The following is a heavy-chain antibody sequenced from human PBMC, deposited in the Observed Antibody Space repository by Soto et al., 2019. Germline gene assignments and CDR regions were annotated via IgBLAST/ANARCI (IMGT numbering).Heavy chain of an antibody. D-gene: IGHD2-15*01. CDR2: IYWDDDK. Sequence: QITLKESGPTLVKPTQTLTLTCTFSGFSLSTSGVGVGWISQPPGTALEWLALIYWDDDKRYSSSLTSRLTITKDTSNNQVVLTMTNMDPVDTATYYCAHVLVVVANYGMDVWGQGTTVTVSS. CDR1: GFSLSTSGVG. V-gene: IGHV2-5*02. J-gene: IGHJ6*02. CDR3: AHVLVVVANYGMDV.